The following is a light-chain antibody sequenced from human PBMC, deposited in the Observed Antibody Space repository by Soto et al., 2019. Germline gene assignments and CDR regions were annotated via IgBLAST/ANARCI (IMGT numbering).Light chain of an antibody. CDR1: QALRHNN. J-gene: IGKJ1*01. CDR3: KVYNNSPPT. V-gene: IGKV3-20*01. CDR2: DAT. Sequence: EIVMTQSPVSLSLSPGERATLSCWASQALRHNNMGGYQEKPGQAPMLLIYDATNRATGIPDRFSGSGSGTDFTLTISGVEPEDFAVYYCKVYNNSPPTFDHGTKVEVK.